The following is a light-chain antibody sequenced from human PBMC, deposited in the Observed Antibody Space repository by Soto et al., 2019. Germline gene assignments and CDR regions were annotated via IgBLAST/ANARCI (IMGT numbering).Light chain of an antibody. CDR3: GSWDSSLSAYV. V-gene: IGLV1-51*01. Sequence: QSVLTRPPSVSAAPGQKVTISCSGSSSNIGGNSVSWYQQLPGTAPKLLIYDDNKRPSGIPDRFSGSKSGTSATLGITGLQTGDDADYYCGSWDSSLSAYVFGTGTKVTVL. J-gene: IGLJ1*01. CDR2: DDN. CDR1: SSNIGGNS.